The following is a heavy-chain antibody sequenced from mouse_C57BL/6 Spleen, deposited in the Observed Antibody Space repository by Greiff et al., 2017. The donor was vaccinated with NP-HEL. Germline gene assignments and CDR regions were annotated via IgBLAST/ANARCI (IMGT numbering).Heavy chain of an antibody. CDR2: IRSKSNNYAT. CDR1: GFSFTTYA. J-gene: IGHJ1*03. Sequence: EVHLVESGGGLVQPKGSLKLSCAASGFSFTTYAMNWVRQAPGKGLEWVARIRSKSNNYATYYADSVKDRFTISRDDSESMLYLQMNNLKTEDTAMYYCVRHPYYYGSSYGYFDVWGTGTTVTVSS. CDR3: VRHPYYYGSSYGYFDV. D-gene: IGHD1-1*01. V-gene: IGHV10-1*01.